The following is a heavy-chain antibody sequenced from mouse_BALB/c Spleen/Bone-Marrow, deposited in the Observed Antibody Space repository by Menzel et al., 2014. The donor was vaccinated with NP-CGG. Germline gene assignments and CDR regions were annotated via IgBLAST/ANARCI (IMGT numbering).Heavy chain of an antibody. CDR3: ARWGKLGRGYFDG. J-gene: IGHJ1*01. CDR1: GFNIKDTY. D-gene: IGHD4-1*01. CDR2: IDPANGNT. V-gene: IGHV14-3*02. Sequence: EVQLQQSGAELVKPGASVKLSCTASGFNIKDTYMHWVKQRPEQGLEWIGRIDPANGNTKYDPKFQGKATITADTSSNTAYLQLSSLTSEDTAVYYCARWGKLGRGYFDGWGAGTTVTVSS.